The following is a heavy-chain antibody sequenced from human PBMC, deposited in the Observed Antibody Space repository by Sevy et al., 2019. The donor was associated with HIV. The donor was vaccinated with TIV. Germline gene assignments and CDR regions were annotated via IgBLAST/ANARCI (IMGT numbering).Heavy chain of an antibody. CDR3: ARHDSSGYPKSDWFDP. CDR2: IYYSGST. J-gene: IGHJ5*02. D-gene: IGHD6-19*01. CDR1: GGSISSSSYY. Sequence: SETLSLTCTVSGGSISSSSYYWGWIRQPPGKGLEWIGSIYYSGSTYYNPSLKSRVTISVDTSKNQFFLKLSSVTAADTAVYYCARHDSSGYPKSDWFDPWGQGTLVTVSS. V-gene: IGHV4-39*01.